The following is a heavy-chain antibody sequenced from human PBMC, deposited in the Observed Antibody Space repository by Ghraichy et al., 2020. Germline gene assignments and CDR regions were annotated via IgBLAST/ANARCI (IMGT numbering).Heavy chain of an antibody. Sequence: GSLRLSCAASGFTFSSYAMSWVRQAPGKGLEWVSAISGSGGSTYYADSVKGRFTISRDNSKNTLYLQMNSLRAEDTAVYYCAKRVGVGSSWFFRCCAFDIWGQGTMVTVSS. V-gene: IGHV3-23*01. J-gene: IGHJ3*02. CDR1: GFTFSSYA. CDR2: ISGSGGST. D-gene: IGHD6-13*01. CDR3: AKRVGVGSSWFFRCCAFDI.